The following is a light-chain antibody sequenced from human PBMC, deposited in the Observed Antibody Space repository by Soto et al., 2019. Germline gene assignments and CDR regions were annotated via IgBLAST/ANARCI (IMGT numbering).Light chain of an antibody. CDR3: QQRNSWPET. CDR2: DTS. V-gene: IGKV3-11*01. Sequence: EIVLTQSPATLSLSPGERATLSCRASQGVDSHLAWYQHKPGQAPRLLIYDTSNRATGIPVRFSGTGSGTDFTLTISNLEPEDFAVYFCQQRNSWPETFGQGTKLEIK. CDR1: QGVDSH. J-gene: IGKJ2*01.